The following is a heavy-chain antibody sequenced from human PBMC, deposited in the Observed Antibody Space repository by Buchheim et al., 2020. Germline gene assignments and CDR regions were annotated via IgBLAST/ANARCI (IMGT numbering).Heavy chain of an antibody. D-gene: IGHD4-17*01. CDR3: ARDRSGLDEDYGDYVPRYNWFDP. Sequence: QVQLVQSGAEVKKPGASVKVSCKASGYTFTSYYMHWVRQAPGQGLEWMGIINPSGGSTSYAQKFQGRVTMTRDTSTSTVYMELSSLRSEDTAVYYCARDRSGLDEDYGDYVPRYNWFDPWGQGTL. J-gene: IGHJ5*02. V-gene: IGHV1-46*03. CDR1: GYTFTSYY. CDR2: INPSGGST.